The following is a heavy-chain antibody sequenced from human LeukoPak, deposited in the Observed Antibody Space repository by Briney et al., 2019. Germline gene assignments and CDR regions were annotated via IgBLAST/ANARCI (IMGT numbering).Heavy chain of an antibody. CDR3: AKEPAGGSGSY. CDR1: GFTFSTYV. D-gene: IGHD1-26*01. J-gene: IGHJ4*02. V-gene: IGHV3-23*01. Sequence: GGSLRLSCAASGFTFSTYVVNWVRQAPGKGLEWVSAISGSGRNTYYADTVSGRFTISRDNSKNTLYLHMSSPRVEDTAVYYCAKEPAGGSGSYWGQGTLVTVSS. CDR2: ISGSGRNT.